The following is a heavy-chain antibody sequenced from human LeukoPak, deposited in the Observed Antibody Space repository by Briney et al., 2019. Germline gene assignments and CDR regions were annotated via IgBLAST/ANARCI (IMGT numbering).Heavy chain of an antibody. Sequence: PSETLSLTCAVYGGSLSGYYWNWIRQPPGKGLEWIGEINHSGSTNYNPSLKSRVTISVDTSRNQFSLRLSSVTAADTAVYYCARQSDDLGYFQHWGQGTLVTVSS. V-gene: IGHV4-34*01. CDR3: ARQSDDLGYFQH. CDR1: GGSLSGYY. D-gene: IGHD3-16*01. J-gene: IGHJ1*01. CDR2: INHSGST.